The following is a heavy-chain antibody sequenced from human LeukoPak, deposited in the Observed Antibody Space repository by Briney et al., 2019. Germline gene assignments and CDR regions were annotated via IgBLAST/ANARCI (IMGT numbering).Heavy chain of an antibody. V-gene: IGHV3-23*01. Sequence: PGGSLRLSCAASGVTLSNYAMSWARQAPGKGLEWVSGISSSGSGGNTYYADSVKGRFTISRDSSKNTLFLHMNTLRAEDTAIYYCAKERSGIPAAANYWGQGTLVTVSS. CDR1: GVTLSNYA. D-gene: IGHD6-13*01. J-gene: IGHJ4*02. CDR3: AKERSGIPAAANY. CDR2: ISSSGSGGNT.